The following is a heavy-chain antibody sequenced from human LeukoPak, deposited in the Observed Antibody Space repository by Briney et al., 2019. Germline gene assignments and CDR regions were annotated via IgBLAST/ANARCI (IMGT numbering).Heavy chain of an antibody. CDR3: ARHIEYYYGSGSYFDY. D-gene: IGHD3-10*01. Sequence: GEPLKISCKGSGYSFTSYWIGWVRQMPGKGLEWMGIIYPGDSDTGYSPSFQGQVTISADKSISTAYLQWSSLKASDTAMYYCARHIEYYYGSGSYFDYWGQGTLVTVSS. J-gene: IGHJ4*02. CDR2: IYPGDSDT. V-gene: IGHV5-51*01. CDR1: GYSFTSYW.